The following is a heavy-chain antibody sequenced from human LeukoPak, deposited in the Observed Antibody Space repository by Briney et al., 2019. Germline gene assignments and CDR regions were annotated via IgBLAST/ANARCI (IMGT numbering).Heavy chain of an antibody. CDR2: ISSSSSTI. CDR1: GFTFSSYS. CDR3: ARDRSRYLLDILTGPTPFDY. J-gene: IGHJ4*02. D-gene: IGHD3-9*01. V-gene: IGHV3-48*04. Sequence: PGGSLRLSCAASGFTFSSYSMNWVRQAPGKGLEWVSYISSSSSTIYYADSVKGRFTISRDNAKNSLYLQMNSLRAEDTAVYYCARDRSRYLLDILTGPTPFDYWGQGTLVTVSS.